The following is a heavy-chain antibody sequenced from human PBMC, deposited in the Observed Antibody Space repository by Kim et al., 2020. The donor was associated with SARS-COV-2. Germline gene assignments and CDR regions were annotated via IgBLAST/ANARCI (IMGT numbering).Heavy chain of an antibody. J-gene: IGHJ6*02. V-gene: IGHV6-1*01. CDR3: ARDFLLNHSSSWYDYYYYHGMDV. CDR1: GDSVSSNSAA. Sequence: SQTLSLTCAISGDSVSSNSAAWNWIRQSPSRGLEWLGRTYYRSKWYNDYAVSVKSRITINPDTSKNQFSLQLNSVTPEDTAVYYCARDFLLNHSSSWYDYYYYHGMDVWGQGTTVNVSS. CDR2: TYYRSKWYN. D-gene: IGHD6-13*01.